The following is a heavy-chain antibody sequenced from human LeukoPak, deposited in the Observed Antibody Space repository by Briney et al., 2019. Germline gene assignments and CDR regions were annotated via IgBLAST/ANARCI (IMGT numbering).Heavy chain of an antibody. CDR2: IRYDGTNK. CDR3: AKDREYGDYPSAYYYYMDV. V-gene: IGHV3-30*02. CDR1: GFTFSTYG. Sequence: PGGSLRLSCAASGFTFSTYGIHWVRQAPGKGLEWVAFIRYDGTNKWYADSVKGRFTISRDNSKNTLYLQMNSLRVEDTAVYHCAKDREYGDYPSAYYYYMDVWGNGTTVTVSS. D-gene: IGHD4-17*01. J-gene: IGHJ6*03.